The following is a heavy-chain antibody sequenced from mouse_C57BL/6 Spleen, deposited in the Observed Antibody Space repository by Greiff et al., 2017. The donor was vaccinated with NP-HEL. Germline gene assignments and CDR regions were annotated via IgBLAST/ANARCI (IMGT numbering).Heavy chain of an antibody. CDR3: ARIGYDYALDY. J-gene: IGHJ2*01. Sequence: VQLQQSGAELVKPGASVKISCKASGYAFSSYWMNWVKQRPGQGLEWIGQIYPGDGGTNYNGKFKGKATLTADKSSSTAYMQLSSLTSEDSAVYVGARIGYDYALDYWGQGTTLTVSA. D-gene: IGHD2-4*01. V-gene: IGHV1-80*01. CDR2: IYPGDGGT. CDR1: GYAFSSYW.